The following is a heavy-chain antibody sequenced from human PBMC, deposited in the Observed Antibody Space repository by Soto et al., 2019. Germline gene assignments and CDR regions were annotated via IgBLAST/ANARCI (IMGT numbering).Heavy chain of an antibody. V-gene: IGHV3-23*01. J-gene: IGHJ4*02. CDR1: GFSLTSHA. CDR2: ISRSGDST. D-gene: IGHD3-3*01. Sequence: GGSLRLSCDASGFSLTSHAMSWVRQAPGMGLEWVSAISRSGDSTYYGASVKGRFIVSRDNSKNIVYLQMKKLRVEDTAVYYCARDTPRHDFWSGYSDSWGQGTLVTVSS. CDR3: ARDTPRHDFWSGYSDS.